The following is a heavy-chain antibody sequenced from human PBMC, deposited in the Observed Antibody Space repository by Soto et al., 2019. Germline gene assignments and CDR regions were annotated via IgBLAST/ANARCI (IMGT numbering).Heavy chain of an antibody. V-gene: IGHV1-69*13. Sequence: SVKVSCKASGGTFSSYAISWVRRAPGQGLEWMGGIIPIFGTANYAQKFQGRVTITADESTSTAYMELSSLRSEDTAVYYCARANRIVGATPDYWGQGTLVTVSS. CDR1: GGTFSSYA. J-gene: IGHJ4*02. CDR2: IIPIFGTA. D-gene: IGHD1-26*01. CDR3: ARANRIVGATPDY.